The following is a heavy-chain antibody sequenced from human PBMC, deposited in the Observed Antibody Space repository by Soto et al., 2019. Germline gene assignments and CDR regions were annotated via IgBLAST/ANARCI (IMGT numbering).Heavy chain of an antibody. CDR2: IYYSGST. Sequence: SETLSLTCTVSGGSISSYYWSWIRQPPGKGLEWIGYIYYSGSTNYNPSLKSRVTISVDTSKNQFSLKLSSVTAADTAVYYCARGQEVLRYFDWLSFYFEYWGQGTLVTVSS. V-gene: IGHV4-59*01. J-gene: IGHJ4*02. CDR3: ARGQEVLRYFDWLSFYFEY. D-gene: IGHD3-9*01. CDR1: GGSISSYY.